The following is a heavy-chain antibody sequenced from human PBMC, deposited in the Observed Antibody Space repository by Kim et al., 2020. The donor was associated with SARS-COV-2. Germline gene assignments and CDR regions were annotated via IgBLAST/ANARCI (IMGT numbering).Heavy chain of an antibody. CDR1: GGSISSYY. CDR2: IYYSGST. CDR3: ARWGDLYGGNSAGDY. V-gene: IGHV4-59*01. D-gene: IGHD4-17*01. J-gene: IGHJ4*02. Sequence: SETLSLTCTVSGGSISSYYWSWIRQPPGKGLEWIGYIYYSGSTNYNPSLKSRVTISVDTSKNQFSLKLSSVTAADTAVYYCARWGDLYGGNSAGDYWGQGTLVTVSS.